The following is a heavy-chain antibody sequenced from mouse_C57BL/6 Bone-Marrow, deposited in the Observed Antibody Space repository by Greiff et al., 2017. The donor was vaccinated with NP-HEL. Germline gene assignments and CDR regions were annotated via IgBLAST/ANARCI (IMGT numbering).Heavy chain of an antibody. V-gene: IGHV1-18*01. CDR1: GYTFTDYN. CDR3: ARSPRTLYAMDY. Sequence: EVQLQQSGPELVKPGASVKIPCKASGYTFTDYNMDWVKQSHGKSLEWIGDINPNNGGTIYNQKFKGKATLTVDKSSSTAYMELRSLTSEDTAVYYCARSPRTLYAMDYWGQGTSVTVSS. CDR2: INPNNGGT. J-gene: IGHJ4*01.